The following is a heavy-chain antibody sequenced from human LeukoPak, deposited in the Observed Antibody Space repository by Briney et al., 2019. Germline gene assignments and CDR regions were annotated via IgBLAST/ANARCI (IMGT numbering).Heavy chain of an antibody. D-gene: IGHD6-25*01. J-gene: IGHJ4*02. V-gene: IGHV3-74*01. CDR2: INSDGSST. Sequence: GGSLRLSCAASGFTFSSYWMHWVRHAPGKGLVWVSRINSDGSSTSYADSVKGRFTISRDNAKNTLYLQMNSLRAEDTAVYYCARLGSQGGVAALDYWGQGTLVTVSS. CDR3: ARLGSQGGVAALDY. CDR1: GFTFSSYW.